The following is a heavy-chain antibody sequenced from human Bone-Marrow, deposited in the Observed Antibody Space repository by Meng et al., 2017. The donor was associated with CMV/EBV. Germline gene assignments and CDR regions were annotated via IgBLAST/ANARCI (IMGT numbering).Heavy chain of an antibody. D-gene: IGHD3-10*01. CDR3: ARGDIIRGY. Sequence: KVSCKASGYTFIDYYIHWVRPAPGQGLEWMGWINTKSGGTKYAQKFQGSVTMTRDTSISTAYMELTRLRSDDTAVYYCARGDIIRGYWGQGTLVTVSS. V-gene: IGHV1-2*02. J-gene: IGHJ4*02. CDR1: GYTFIDYY. CDR2: INTKSGGT.